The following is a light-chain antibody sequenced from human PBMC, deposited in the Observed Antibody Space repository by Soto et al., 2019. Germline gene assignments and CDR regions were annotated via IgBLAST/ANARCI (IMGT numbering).Light chain of an antibody. J-gene: IGLJ2*01. V-gene: IGLV1-40*01. Sequence: QAVVTQPPSVSGAPGQRVTISCTGSSSNIGAGYDVHWYQQLPGTAPKLLIYGNSNRPSGVPDRFSGSKSGTSASLAITGLHAEDEADYYCQSYDSRLRVVFGGGTKLTVL. CDR3: QSYDSRLRVV. CDR1: SSNIGAGYD. CDR2: GNS.